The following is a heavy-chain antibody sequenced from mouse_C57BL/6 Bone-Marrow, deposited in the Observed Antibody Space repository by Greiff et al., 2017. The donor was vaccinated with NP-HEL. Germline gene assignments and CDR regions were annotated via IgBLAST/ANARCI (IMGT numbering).Heavy chain of an antibody. CDR2: IDPANGNT. CDR3: ASDYDYDYAMDY. Sequence: VQLKQSGAELVKPGASVKLSCTASGFNIKDTYMHWVKQRPEQGLEWIGRIDPANGNTKYDPKFQGKATITADTSSNTAYLQLSSLTSEDTAVYYCASDYDYDYAMDYWGQGTSVTVSS. V-gene: IGHV14-3*02. CDR1: GFNIKDTY. D-gene: IGHD2-4*01. J-gene: IGHJ4*01.